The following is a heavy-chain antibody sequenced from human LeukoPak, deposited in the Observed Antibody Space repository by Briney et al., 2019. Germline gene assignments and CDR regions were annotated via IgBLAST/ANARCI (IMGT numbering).Heavy chain of an antibody. Sequence: PSETLSLTCAVCGGSFSGYYWSWIRQPPGKGLEWIGEINHSGSTNYNPSLKSRVTISVDTSKNQFSLKLSSVTAADMAVYYCARAMMVGGSGRRGFDPWGQGTLVTVSS. CDR1: GGSFSGYY. CDR3: ARAMMVGGSGRRGFDP. D-gene: IGHD2-15*01. CDR2: INHSGST. V-gene: IGHV4-34*01. J-gene: IGHJ5*02.